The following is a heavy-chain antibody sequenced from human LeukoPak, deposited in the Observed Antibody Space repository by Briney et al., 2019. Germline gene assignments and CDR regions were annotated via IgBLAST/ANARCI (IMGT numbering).Heavy chain of an antibody. CDR3: ARDCSSTSCYPLYYYYYGMDV. D-gene: IGHD2-2*01. CDR1: GYTFTSYG. CDR2: ISAYYGNT. J-gene: IGHJ6*02. V-gene: IGHV1-18*01. Sequence: ASVKVSCKASGYTFTSYGISWVRQAPGQGLEWMGWISAYYGNTNYAQKLQGRVTMTTDTSTSTAYMELRSLRSDDTAVYYCARDCSSTSCYPLYYYYYGMDVWGQGTTVTVSS.